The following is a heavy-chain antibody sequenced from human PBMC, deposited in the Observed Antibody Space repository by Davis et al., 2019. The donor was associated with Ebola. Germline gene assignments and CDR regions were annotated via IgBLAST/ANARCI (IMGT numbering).Heavy chain of an antibody. Sequence: PGGSLRLSCAASGFTFSSYAMHWVRQAPGKGLEWVAVISYDGSNKYYADSVKGRFTISRDNSKNTLYLQMNSLRAEDTAVYYCARGESPWELLGYGMDVWGQGTTVTVSS. CDR3: ARGESPWELLGYGMDV. V-gene: IGHV3-30-3*01. CDR2: ISYDGSNK. CDR1: GFTFSSYA. J-gene: IGHJ6*02. D-gene: IGHD1-26*01.